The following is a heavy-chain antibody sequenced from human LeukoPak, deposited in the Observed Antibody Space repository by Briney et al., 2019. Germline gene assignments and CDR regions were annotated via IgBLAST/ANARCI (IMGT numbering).Heavy chain of an antibody. D-gene: IGHD3-22*01. CDR3: ARGGGTYYYDSSGYYPDYYYYGMDV. J-gene: IGHJ6*02. CDR1: GYTFTGYY. V-gene: IGHV1-2*02. CDR2: INPNSGGT. Sequence: ASVKVSCKAYGYTFTGYYMHWVRQAPGQGLEWMGWINPNSGGTNYAQKFQGRVTMTRDTSISTAYMELSRLRSDDTAVYYCARGGGTYYYDSSGYYPDYYYYGMDVWGQGTTVTVSS.